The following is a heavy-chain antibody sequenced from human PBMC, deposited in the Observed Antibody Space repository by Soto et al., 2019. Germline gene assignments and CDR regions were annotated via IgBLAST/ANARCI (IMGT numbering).Heavy chain of an antibody. CDR3: ARDGPAIMGILTAQPLDS. V-gene: IGHV3-30-3*01. D-gene: IGHD3-3*02. CDR2: ISSDGTIE. J-gene: IGHJ4*02. Sequence: QVQLVESGGGVVQPGMSLRLSCAASGFSFSDYALHWVRQAPGKGLEWVAVISSDGTIEQYADSVKGRFTISRDNSKSTLDLEMNSLRAEDAALYYCARDGPAIMGILTAQPLDSWGQGTLVTVAS. CDR1: GFSFSDYA.